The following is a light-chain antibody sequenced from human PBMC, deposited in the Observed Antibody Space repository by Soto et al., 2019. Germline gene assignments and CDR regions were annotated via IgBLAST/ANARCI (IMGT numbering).Light chain of an antibody. CDR3: KKHSHWLMYT. CDR2: DAS. J-gene: IGKJ2*01. CDR1: QSVSSY. V-gene: IGKV3-11*01. Sequence: EIVLTQSPATLSLSPGERATLSCRASQSVSSYLAWYQQKPGQAPRLLIYDASNRASGIPARFSGSGSGTQFPLTISSLEPEDFSAYYCKKHSHWLMYTCGQGTKMAIK.